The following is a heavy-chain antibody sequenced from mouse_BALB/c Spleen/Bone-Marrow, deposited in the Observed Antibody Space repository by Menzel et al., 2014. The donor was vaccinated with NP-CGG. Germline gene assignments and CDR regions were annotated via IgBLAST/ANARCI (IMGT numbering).Heavy chain of an antibody. V-gene: IGHV5-9-2*01. CDR3: ARHAYYDQTEVSFVY. CDR1: GFTFSSYG. D-gene: IGHD2-4*01. J-gene: IGHJ3*01. CDR2: ISGGGSYT. Sequence: EVKLMESGGNLVKSGGSLKLSCAASGFTFSSYGMSWVRQTPEKRLEWVATISGGGSYTFYPDSVKGRFTTSRDNAKNNLYLQLSSLRSEDTALYYCARHAYYDQTEVSFVYWGQGTLVTVSA.